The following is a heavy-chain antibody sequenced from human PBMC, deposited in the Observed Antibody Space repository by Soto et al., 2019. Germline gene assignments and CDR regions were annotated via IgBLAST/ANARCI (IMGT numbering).Heavy chain of an antibody. D-gene: IGHD5-18*01. CDR1: GFTFRTYW. CDR2: INLDGSEK. J-gene: IGHJ6*02. CDR3: ARDGSTSWYSYDYHGMDV. V-gene: IGHV3-7*05. Sequence: EVQLVESGGGLVQPGGPLRLSCAASGFTFRTYWLSWVRQVPGKGLEWVANINLDGSEKNYVDSVKGRFTISRDNARNSLYLQMSRLRAEDTALYYCARDGSTSWYSYDYHGMDVWGQGTKVTVSS.